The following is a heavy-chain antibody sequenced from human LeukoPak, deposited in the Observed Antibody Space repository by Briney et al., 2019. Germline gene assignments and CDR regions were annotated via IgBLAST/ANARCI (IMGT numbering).Heavy chain of an antibody. Sequence: PGGSLRLSCAASGFTFSSYTMRWVRQAPGKGLAYVSTISFNGGSTYYANSVKGRFTISRDNSKNTLYLQMGSLRSEDMAVYYCARRGAVSGGSDYWGQGTLVTVSS. CDR2: ISFNGGST. J-gene: IGHJ4*02. D-gene: IGHD3-16*01. V-gene: IGHV3-64*01. CDR3: ARRGAVSGGSDY. CDR1: GFTFSSYT.